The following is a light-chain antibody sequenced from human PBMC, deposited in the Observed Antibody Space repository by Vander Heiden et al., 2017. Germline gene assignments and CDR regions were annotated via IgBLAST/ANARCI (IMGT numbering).Light chain of an antibody. CDR2: EGS. CDR1: SSDVGSYNI. J-gene: IGLJ1*01. Sequence: HSALTQPASVSGSPGQSIPISCTGTSSDVGSYNIVSCYQQHPGKAPKLMIYEGSKRPSGVSNRFSGYKAGNTASLTISGLQAADEADYYCCSYAGSSTYVFGTGTKVTVL. V-gene: IGLV2-23*01. CDR3: CSYAGSSTYV.